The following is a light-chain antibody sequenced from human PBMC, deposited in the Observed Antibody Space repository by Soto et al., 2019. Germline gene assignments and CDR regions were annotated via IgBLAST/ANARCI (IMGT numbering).Light chain of an antibody. Sequence: EIVMTQSPATLSVSPGARAPLSCRARQSVSSNLAWYQQKPGQAPRLLIYGASNRATGIPDRFSGSGSGTDFTLTISSLEPEDFAVYYCQQRSTWPTFGQGTKVDIK. J-gene: IGKJ1*01. CDR1: QSVSSN. CDR2: GAS. CDR3: QQRSTWPT. V-gene: IGKV3-11*01.